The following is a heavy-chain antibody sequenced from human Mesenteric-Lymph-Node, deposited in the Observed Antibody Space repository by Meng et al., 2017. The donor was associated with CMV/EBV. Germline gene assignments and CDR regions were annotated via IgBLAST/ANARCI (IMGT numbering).Heavy chain of an antibody. J-gene: IGHJ6*02. CDR3: ARKPSPAHDFWSGYYPVGMDV. Sequence: LRLSCIVSGGSISSTTYYWGWVRQPPGKGLEWIGYIYYSGSTYYNPSLKSRVTISVDTSKNQFSLKLSSVTAADTAVYYCARKPSPAHDFWSGYYPVGMDVWGQGTTVTVSS. D-gene: IGHD3-3*01. CDR2: IYYSGST. CDR1: GGSISSTTYY. V-gene: IGHV4-30-4*08.